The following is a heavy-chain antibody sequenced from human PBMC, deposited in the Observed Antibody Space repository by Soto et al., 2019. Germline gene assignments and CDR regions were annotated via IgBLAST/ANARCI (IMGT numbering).Heavy chain of an antibody. D-gene: IGHD4-17*01. J-gene: IGHJ4*03. CDR1: GFTFGAFA. CDR3: MRDPNGNYIGAFDS. Sequence: PGGSLRLSCAASGFTFGAFAMTWVRQAPGRGLEWVSSISIGGDVTKYADSVRGRFTISRDNSKNTLYLQMNSLRAEDTAVYYCMRDPNGNYIGAFDSWGQGTLVTVSS. CDR2: ISIGGDVT. V-gene: IGHV3-23*01.